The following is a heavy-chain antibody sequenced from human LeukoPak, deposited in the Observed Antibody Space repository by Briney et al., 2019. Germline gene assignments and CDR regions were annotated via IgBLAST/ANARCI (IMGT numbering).Heavy chain of an antibody. V-gene: IGHV1-18*01. CDR3: ARQHYYGSGTYWFDP. CDR2: ISAYNGNT. J-gene: IGHJ5*02. Sequence: GASVKVSCKASGYTFTSYGISWVRQAPGQGLEWMGWISAYNGNTNYAQKLQGRVTMTTGTSTSTAYMEVRSLRSDDTAVYYCARQHYYGSGTYWFDPWGQGTLVTVSS. D-gene: IGHD3-10*01. CDR1: GYTFTSYG.